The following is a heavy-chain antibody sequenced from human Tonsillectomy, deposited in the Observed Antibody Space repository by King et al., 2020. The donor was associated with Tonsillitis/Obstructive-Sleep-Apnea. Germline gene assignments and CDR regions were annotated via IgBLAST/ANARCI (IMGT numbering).Heavy chain of an antibody. J-gene: IGHJ3*01. D-gene: IGHD2-15*01. CDR2: LYYSGST. V-gene: IGHV4-39*01. CDR3: ARHMEVWWQPSLGAFDF. CDR1: GGSISSSKYY. Sequence: QLQESGPGLVKPSETLSLTCTVSGGSISSSKYYWGWIRQPPGKGLEWIGSLYYSGSTYYSSSLKSRVTIFVDTSKNQFFLNLNSVTAADTAVYHCARHMEVWWQPSLGAFDFWGQGTMVTVSS.